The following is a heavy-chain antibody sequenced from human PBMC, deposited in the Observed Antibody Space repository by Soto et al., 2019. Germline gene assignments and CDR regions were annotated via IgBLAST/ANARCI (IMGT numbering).Heavy chain of an antibody. D-gene: IGHD6-6*01. CDR1: DYTFTNYG. Sequence: QVQLVQSGAEVKKPGASVKVSCKASDYTFTNYGISWVRQAPGQGLEWMGWISGYNGNTNSAQRLQGRVTMTTDTSTRTAYMELRSLRSDDTAVYYCARTYSKYFSSSESDYWGQGTLVTVSS. J-gene: IGHJ4*02. CDR2: ISGYNGNT. CDR3: ARTYSKYFSSSESDY. V-gene: IGHV1-18*01.